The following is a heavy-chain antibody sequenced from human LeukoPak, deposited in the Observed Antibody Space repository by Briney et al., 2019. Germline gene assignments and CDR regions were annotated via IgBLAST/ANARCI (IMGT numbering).Heavy chain of an antibody. CDR1: GYTFTGYY. CDR2: INPNSGGT. J-gene: IGHJ4*02. CDR3: AITWGRDFYFDY. D-gene: IGHD7-27*01. V-gene: IGHV1-2*06. Sequence: SVTLSCKASGYTFTGYYTHWVRHAPGHGLEWTGRINPNSGGTNYAHKFQGRATMPSDTSINTAYRELSRRRPDEPAVYCCAITWGRDFYFDYWGQGTLFTVSS.